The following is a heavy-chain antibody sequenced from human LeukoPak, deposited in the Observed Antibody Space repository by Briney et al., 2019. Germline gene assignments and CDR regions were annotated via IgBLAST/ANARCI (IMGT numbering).Heavy chain of an antibody. D-gene: IGHD7-27*01. CDR1: GYSISSGYH. Sequence: SETLSLTCVVSGYSISSGYHWGWIRQPPGKGLEWIGSVYRSGSTYYDPSLKSQVTISVDTSKNQISLKVRSVTAADTAMYYCARENWVFDYWGQGILVTVSS. CDR2: VYRSGST. CDR3: ARENWVFDY. V-gene: IGHV4-38-2*02. J-gene: IGHJ4*02.